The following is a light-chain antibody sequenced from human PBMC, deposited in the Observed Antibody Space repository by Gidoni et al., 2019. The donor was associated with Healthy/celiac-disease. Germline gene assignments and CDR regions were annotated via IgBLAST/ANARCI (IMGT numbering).Light chain of an antibody. J-gene: IGKJ4*01. CDR1: QSISSW. CDR3: QQYNSYSPLT. CDR2: RAS. V-gene: IGKV1-5*03. Sequence: DIQMTQSPSTLSASVGDRVTITCRASQSISSWLAWYQQKPGKAPKPLIYRASSLESGVPSRFSGSGSGKEFNLTISSLQADDFATYYCQQYNSYSPLTFXGXTKVEIK.